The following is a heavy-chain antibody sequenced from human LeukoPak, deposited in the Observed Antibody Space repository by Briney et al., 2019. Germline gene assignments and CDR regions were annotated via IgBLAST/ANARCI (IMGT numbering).Heavy chain of an antibody. J-gene: IGHJ4*02. Sequence: ASVKVSCKASGYIFTAYYLHWVRQAPGQGLEWRGRINPNSGGTNYAQKFQGRVTMTGDTSISTAYMELSRLRSDDTAVYYCATSVPFYPDSSDHWFDYWAQGTLVTVSS. CDR1: GYIFTAYY. CDR2: INPNSGGT. V-gene: IGHV1-2*06. CDR3: ATSVPFYPDSSDHWFDY. D-gene: IGHD3-22*01.